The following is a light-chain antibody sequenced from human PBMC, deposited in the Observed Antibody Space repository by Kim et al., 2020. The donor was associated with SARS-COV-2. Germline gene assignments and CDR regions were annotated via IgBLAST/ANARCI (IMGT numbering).Light chain of an antibody. J-gene: IGLJ2*01. V-gene: IGLV3-19*01. Sequence: SSELTQDPAVSVALGQTVRITCQGDSLRSYYATWYQQKPGQAPILVIYGKNNRPSGFPDRFSGSSSGNTASLTVTGTPACDAADYYCYSRDSDDNAVFAG. CDR2: GKN. CDR1: SLRSYY. CDR3: YSRDSDDNAV.